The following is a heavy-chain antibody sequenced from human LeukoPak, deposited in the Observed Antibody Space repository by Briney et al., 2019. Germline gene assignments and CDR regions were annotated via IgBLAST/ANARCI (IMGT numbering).Heavy chain of an antibody. CDR3: ARHRVGATYDAFDI. D-gene: IGHD1-26*01. V-gene: IGHV4-4*09. Sequence: SETLSLTCTVSGGSISSYYWSWIRQPPGKGLEWIGYIYTTGSTNYNPPLKSRVTMSVDTSKNQFSLKLSSVTAADTAVYYCARHRVGATYDAFDIWGQGTMVTVSS. CDR1: GGSISSYY. CDR2: IYTTGST. J-gene: IGHJ3*02.